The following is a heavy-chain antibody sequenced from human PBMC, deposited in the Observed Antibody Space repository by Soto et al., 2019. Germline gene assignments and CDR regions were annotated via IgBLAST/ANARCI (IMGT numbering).Heavy chain of an antibody. Sequence: QVQLVQSEAEVKKPGASVKVSCKASGYTFTSFDISWVRQAPGQGLEWMGCISAYNGITNYAQKFQGRVTMTTDTSTNTVYMDLRSLRSDDTAVYYCARDQTYDVDYWGQGTLVTVSS. CDR3: ARDQTYDVDY. J-gene: IGHJ4*02. CDR2: ISAYNGIT. D-gene: IGHD3-22*01. CDR1: GYTFTSFD. V-gene: IGHV1-18*01.